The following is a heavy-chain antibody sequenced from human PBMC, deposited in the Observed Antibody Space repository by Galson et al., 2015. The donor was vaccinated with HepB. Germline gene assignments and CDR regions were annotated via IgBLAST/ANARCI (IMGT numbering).Heavy chain of an antibody. CDR1: GFIFSSYA. V-gene: IGHV3-30*04. CDR3: AREEWLRLWADYYYGMDV. CDR2: ISYDGSNK. D-gene: IGHD5-12*01. J-gene: IGHJ6*02. Sequence: SLRLSCAASGFIFSSYAMHWVRQAPGKGLEWVAVISYDGSNKYYADSVKGRFTISRDNSKKTPYLQMNSLRAEDTAVYYCAREEWLRLWADYYYGMDVWGQGTTVTVAS.